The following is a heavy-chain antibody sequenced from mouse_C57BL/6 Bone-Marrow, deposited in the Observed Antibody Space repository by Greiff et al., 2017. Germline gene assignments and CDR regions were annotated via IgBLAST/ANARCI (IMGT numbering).Heavy chain of an antibody. CDR1: GFTFSSYG. D-gene: IGHD3-1*01. Sequence: EVMLVESGGDLVKPGGSLKLSCAASGFTFSSYGMSWVRQTPDKRLEWVATISSGGSYTYYPDSVKGRFTISRDNAKNTLYLQMSSLKSEDTAMYYCARGGLYAMDYWGQGTSVTVSS. V-gene: IGHV5-6*01. J-gene: IGHJ4*01. CDR3: ARGGLYAMDY. CDR2: ISSGGSYT.